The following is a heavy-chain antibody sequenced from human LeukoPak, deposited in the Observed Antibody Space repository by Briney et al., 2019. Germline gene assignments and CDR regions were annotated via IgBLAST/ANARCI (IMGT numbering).Heavy chain of an antibody. CDR2: ISGSGGST. V-gene: IGHV3-23*01. J-gene: IGHJ5*02. CDR1: GFTFSSYA. Sequence: GGSLRLSCAASGFTFSSYAMSWVRQAPGKGLEWVSAISGSGGSTYYADSVKGRFTISRDNSKNTLYLQMNSLRAKDTAVYYCAKTLLAAMVNNWFDPWGQGTLVTVSS. CDR3: AKTLLAAMVNNWFDP. D-gene: IGHD5-18*01.